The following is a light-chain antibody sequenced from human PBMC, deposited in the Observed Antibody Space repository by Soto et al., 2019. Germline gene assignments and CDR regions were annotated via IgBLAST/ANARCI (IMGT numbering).Light chain of an antibody. J-gene: IGKJ2*01. V-gene: IGKV3-20*01. CDR2: GAS. CDR3: QQYDNSLYT. CDR1: QSVSSTY. Sequence: EIVLTQSPGTLSLSPGERATLSCRASQSVSSTYLAWYQQKPGQAPRLLIYGASSRVTGIPDRFSGSGSGTDFTLTISRLEPEDFAVYYCQQYDNSLYTFGQGTKLEI.